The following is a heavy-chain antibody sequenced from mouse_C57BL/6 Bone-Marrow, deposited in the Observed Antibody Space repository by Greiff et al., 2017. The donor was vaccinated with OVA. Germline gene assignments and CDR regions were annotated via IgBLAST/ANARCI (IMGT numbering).Heavy chain of an antibody. D-gene: IGHD4-1*01. Sequence: VQLQQSGAELVRPGSSVKLSCKASGYTFTSYWMHWVKQRPIQGLEWIGNIDPSDSETHYNQKFKDKATLTVDKSSITAYMQLSSLTSEDSAVYYCERGAGTSWYFDYWGQGTTLTVSS. CDR2: IDPSDSET. V-gene: IGHV1-52*01. J-gene: IGHJ2*01. CDR1: GYTFTSYW. CDR3: ERGAGTSWYFDY.